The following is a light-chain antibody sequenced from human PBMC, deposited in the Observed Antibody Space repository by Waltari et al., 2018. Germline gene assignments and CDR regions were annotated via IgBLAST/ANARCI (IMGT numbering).Light chain of an antibody. J-gene: IGKJ2*01. V-gene: IGKV3-15*01. CDR2: GAS. CDR3: QQYNSWPPMYT. CDR1: QSVSSN. Sequence: EIVMTQSPATLSVSPGERATLSCRASQSVSSNLAWYQQKPGQAPRLLSYGASTRATGIPARFSGSVSGTEFTLTISSLQSEDFAVYYCQQYNSWPPMYTFGQGTKLEIK.